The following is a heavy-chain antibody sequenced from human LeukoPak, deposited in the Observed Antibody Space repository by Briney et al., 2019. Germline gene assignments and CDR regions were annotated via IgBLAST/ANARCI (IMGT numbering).Heavy chain of an antibody. CDR1: GGSISSYY. V-gene: IGHV4-59*01. CDR2: IYYSGYT. Sequence: SETLSLTCTVSGGSISSYYWSWIRQPPGKGLEWIGCIYYSGYTNYKSSLKSRVTISVDTSKNQFSLKLSSVTAADTAVYYCARTTMVRGTYYMDVWGKGTTVTVSS. J-gene: IGHJ6*03. D-gene: IGHD3-10*01. CDR3: ARTTMVRGTYYMDV.